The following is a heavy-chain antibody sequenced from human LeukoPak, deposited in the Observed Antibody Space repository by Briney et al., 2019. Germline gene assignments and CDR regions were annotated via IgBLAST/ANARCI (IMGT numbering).Heavy chain of an antibody. D-gene: IGHD6-13*01. J-gene: IGHJ4*02. V-gene: IGHV4-39*01. CDR1: GGSISSSSYY. Sequence: SETLSLTCTVSGGSISSSSYYWGWLRQPPGKGLEWIGSIYYSGSTYYNPSPKSRVTISVDTSKNQFSLKLSSVTAADTAVYYCARGRIAAAGHLDYWGQGTLVTVSS. CDR2: IYYSGST. CDR3: ARGRIAAAGHLDY.